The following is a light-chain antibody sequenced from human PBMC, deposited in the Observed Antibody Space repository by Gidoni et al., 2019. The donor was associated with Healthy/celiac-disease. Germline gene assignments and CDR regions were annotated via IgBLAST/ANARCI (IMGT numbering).Light chain of an antibody. CDR2: AAS. CDR1: QSISSY. V-gene: IGKV1-39*01. CDR3: HQSYSSLYT. J-gene: IGKJ2*01. Sequence: DIQMTQSPSSLSASVEYRVTITCRASQSISSYLNWYQQKPGTAPKLLIYAASSLQSGVPSRFSCSGSGTAFTLTISSLQPEAFATYSFHQSYSSLYTCGQGTKLEIK.